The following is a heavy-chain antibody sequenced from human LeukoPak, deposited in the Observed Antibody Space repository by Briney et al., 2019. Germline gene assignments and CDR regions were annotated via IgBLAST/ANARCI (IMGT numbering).Heavy chain of an antibody. CDR2: ICYDGSNK. Sequence: GGTLSLTCAASGFTFSSYYLHWVRQPPGKGLEWVAVICYDGSNKYYADSVKGRFTISRDNSKSTLYLQMNSVRAEDTAVYYCARDKFSTVTCYFDCWGQ. V-gene: IGHV3-33*08. J-gene: IGHJ4*02. D-gene: IGHD6-6*01. CDR1: GFTFSSYY. CDR3: ARDKFSTVTCYFDC.